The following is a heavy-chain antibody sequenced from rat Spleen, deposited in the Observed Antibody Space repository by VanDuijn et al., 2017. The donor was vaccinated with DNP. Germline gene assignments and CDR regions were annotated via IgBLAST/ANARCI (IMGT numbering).Heavy chain of an antibody. D-gene: IGHD1-6*01. CDR3: ARGDILRSFDY. CDR1: GFSITSNY. Sequence: EVQLRESGPGLVKPSQSLSLTCSVTGFSITSNYWAWIRKLPGNKMEWIGYINHSGYTGYNPSLKSRISITSDTSKNQFFLQVNSVTTEDTATYYCARGDILRSFDYWGQGVMVTVSS. V-gene: IGHV3-1*01. J-gene: IGHJ2*01. CDR2: INHSGYT.